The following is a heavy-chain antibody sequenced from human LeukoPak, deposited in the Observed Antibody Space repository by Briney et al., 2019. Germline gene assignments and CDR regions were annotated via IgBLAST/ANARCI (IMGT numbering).Heavy chain of an antibody. CDR2: ISGSGGST. CDR1: GFTFTTYG. D-gene: IGHD3-3*01. CDR3: AKGPLEWATKTYFDY. V-gene: IGHV3-23*01. J-gene: IGHJ4*02. Sequence: GGSLRLSCAASGFTFTTYGMHWVRQAPGKGLEWVSAISGSGGSTYYADSVKGRFTISRDNSKNTLYLQMNSLRAEDTAVYYCAKGPLEWATKTYFDYWGQGTLVTVSS.